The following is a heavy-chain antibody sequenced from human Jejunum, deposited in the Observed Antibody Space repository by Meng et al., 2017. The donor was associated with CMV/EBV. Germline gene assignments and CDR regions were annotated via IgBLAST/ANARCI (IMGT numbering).Heavy chain of an antibody. Sequence: GGSFPSSNYYLGWIPQPPGKGLEWIGNIYYSGTTSYNPSLKSRGTISVDTSKNQFSLKLSSVTAADTAVYYCTRGLGSYGSRIDYWGQGTLVTVSS. CDR1: GGSFPSSNYY. CDR3: TRGLGSYGSRIDY. J-gene: IGHJ4*02. V-gene: IGHV4-39*07. CDR2: IYYSGTT. D-gene: IGHD5-18*01.